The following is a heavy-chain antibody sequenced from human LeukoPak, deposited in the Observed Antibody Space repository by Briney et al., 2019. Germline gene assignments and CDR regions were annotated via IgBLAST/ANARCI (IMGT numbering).Heavy chain of an antibody. Sequence: GGSLRLSCAASGITVSDNYMSWVRLAPGKGLEWVSVIYSGGSTYYADSVKGRFTISRDNSKNTLYLQMNSLRAEDTAVYYCARNRPAYYFDYWGQGSLVTVSS. CDR2: IYSGGST. J-gene: IGHJ4*02. CDR1: GITVSDNY. CDR3: ARNRPAYYFDY. V-gene: IGHV3-66*01.